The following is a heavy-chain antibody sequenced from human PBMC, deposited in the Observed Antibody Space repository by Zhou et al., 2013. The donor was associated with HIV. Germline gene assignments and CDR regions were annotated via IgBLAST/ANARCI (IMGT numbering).Heavy chain of an antibody. J-gene: IGHJ4*02. CDR2: FDPEDGET. CDR1: GYTLTELF. CDR3: ATDILGAQNQSNF. Sequence: QVQLVQSGAEVKKPGASVKVSCKVSGYTLTELFIYWVRQVPGKGLEWMGGFDPEDGETIYAQKFQGRVTMTEDTSTHTAYMELSSLRSEDAAVYYCATDILGAQNQSNFWGQGTLVTVSS. D-gene: IGHD1-26*01. V-gene: IGHV1-24*01.